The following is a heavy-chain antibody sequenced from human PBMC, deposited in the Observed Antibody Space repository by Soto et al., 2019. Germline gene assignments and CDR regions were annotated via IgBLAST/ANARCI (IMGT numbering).Heavy chain of an antibody. CDR2: IYHSGST. V-gene: IGHV4-4*02. CDR1: SGSINSNNW. J-gene: IGHJ4*02. D-gene: IGHD1-1*01. CDR3: ARSVHLTGHRTGLDF. Sequence: VITSETLSLACTVSSGSINSNNWWTWVRQPPGKGLEWIGEIYHSGSTNYNPSLKSRVTVSLDTSKKQFSLKLTSVAAADTAVYYCARSVHLTGHRTGLDFWGQGTLVTVSS.